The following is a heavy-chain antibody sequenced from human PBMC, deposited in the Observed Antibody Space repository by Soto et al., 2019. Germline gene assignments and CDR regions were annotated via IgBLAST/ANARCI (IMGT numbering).Heavy chain of an antibody. J-gene: IGHJ4*02. CDR3: ARGYSGYDWSYFDY. CDR2: IWYDGSNK. Sequence: QVQLVESGGGVVQPGRSLRLSCAASGFTFSSYGMHWLRQAPGKGLEWVEVIWYDGSNKYYADSVKGRFTISRDNSKNTLYLQMNSLRAEDTAVYYCARGYSGYDWSYFDYWGQGTLVTVSS. V-gene: IGHV3-33*01. CDR1: GFTFSSYG. D-gene: IGHD5-12*01.